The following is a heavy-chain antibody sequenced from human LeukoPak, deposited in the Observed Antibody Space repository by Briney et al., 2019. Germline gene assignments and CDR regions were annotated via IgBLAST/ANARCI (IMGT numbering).Heavy chain of an antibody. J-gene: IGHJ4*02. CDR1: GGSLSSYY. CDR3: ARGWGYSSSFDY. CDR2: IYYSGST. V-gene: IGHV4-59*01. D-gene: IGHD5-18*01. Sequence: PSETLSLTCTVSGGSLSSYYWSWLRQPPGKGLEWIGYIYYSGSTNYNPSLTSRVTISVDTSKNQFSLKLSSVTAADTAVYYCARGWGYSSSFDYWGQGALVTVSS.